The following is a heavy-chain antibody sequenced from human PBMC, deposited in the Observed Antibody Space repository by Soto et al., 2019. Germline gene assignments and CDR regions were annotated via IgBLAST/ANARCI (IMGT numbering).Heavy chain of an antibody. CDR2: ISKSGST. D-gene: IGHD5-12*01. CDR3: ARAPPVDDSRFDY. J-gene: IGHJ4*02. Sequence: QVQLQESGPGLVKPSQTLSLTCTVSGDSISSGGYYWSWVRQHPGKCLEWIGYISKSGSTYYNSSLKSRVTISVDTSKNQFSLKLSSVTAADTAVYYCARAPPVDDSRFDYWGQGTLVTVSS. CDR1: GDSISSGGYY. V-gene: IGHV4-31*03.